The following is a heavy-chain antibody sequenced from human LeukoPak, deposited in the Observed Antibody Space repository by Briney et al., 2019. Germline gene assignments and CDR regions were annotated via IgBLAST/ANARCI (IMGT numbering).Heavy chain of an antibody. CDR3: ARSLIAAAGTRYFDY. Sequence: PSETLSLTCTVSGGSISSYYWSWIRQPPGKGLEWIGYIYYSGSTNYNPSLKSRVTISVDTSKNQFSLKLSSVTAADTAVYYCARSLIAAAGTRYFDYWGQGTLVTVSS. D-gene: IGHD6-13*01. CDR2: IYYSGST. V-gene: IGHV4-59*01. J-gene: IGHJ4*02. CDR1: GGSISSYY.